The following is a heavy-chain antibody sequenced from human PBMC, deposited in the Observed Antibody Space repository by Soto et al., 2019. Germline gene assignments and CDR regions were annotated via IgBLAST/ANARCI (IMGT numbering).Heavy chain of an antibody. D-gene: IGHD6-19*01. CDR1: GYTVTEIS. J-gene: IGHJ4*02. V-gene: IGHV1-24*01. Sequence: ASVKVSCKVSGYTVTEISMHWVRQAPGRGLEWVGGFDAQEGETKYAQKFQGRVTMTEDTSTDTAYMELSSLTSEDTAVYSCTSGHHLQWLLDSWGQGTLVTVSS. CDR2: FDAQEGET. CDR3: TSGHHLQWLLDS.